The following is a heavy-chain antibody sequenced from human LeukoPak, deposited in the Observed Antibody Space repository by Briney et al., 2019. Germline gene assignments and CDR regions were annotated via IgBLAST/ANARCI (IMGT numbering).Heavy chain of an antibody. CDR2: IIPIFGTA. V-gene: IGHV1-69*13. Sequence: GASVKVSCKASGGTFISYAISWVRQAPGQGLEWMGGIIPIFGTANYAQKFQGRVTITADESTSTAYMELSSLRSEDTAVYYCAREGTQLQKDYWGQGTLVTVSS. CDR3: AREGTQLQKDY. J-gene: IGHJ4*02. CDR1: GGTFISYA. D-gene: IGHD2-2*01.